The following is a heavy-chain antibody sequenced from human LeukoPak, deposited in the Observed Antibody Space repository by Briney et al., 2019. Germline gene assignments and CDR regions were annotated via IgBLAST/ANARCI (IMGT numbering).Heavy chain of an antibody. J-gene: IGHJ4*02. CDR3: AYRNNFEY. V-gene: IGHV3-7*05. D-gene: IGHD1-26*01. CDR1: GFSLSGHW. CDR2: IKADGGEK. Sequence: PGGSLRLSCATSGFSLSGHWMNWVRQPPGKGLEWVANIKADGGEKYYVDSVKGRFTISRDDAKRTVDLQMENMRAEDTAIYYCAYRNNFEYWGQGALVTVSS.